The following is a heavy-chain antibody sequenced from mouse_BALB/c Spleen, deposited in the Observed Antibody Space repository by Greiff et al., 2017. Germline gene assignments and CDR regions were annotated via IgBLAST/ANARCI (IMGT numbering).Heavy chain of an antibody. CDR1: GFNIKDTY. V-gene: IGHV14-3*02. CDR3: ASDYDYDGAMDY. Sequence: VQLQQSGAELVKPGASVKLSCTASGFNIKDTYMHWVKQRPEQGLEWIGRIDPANGNTKYDPKFQGKATITADTSSNTAYLQLSSLTSEDTAVYYCASDYDYDGAMDYWGQGTSVTVSS. CDR2: IDPANGNT. J-gene: IGHJ4*01. D-gene: IGHD2-4*01.